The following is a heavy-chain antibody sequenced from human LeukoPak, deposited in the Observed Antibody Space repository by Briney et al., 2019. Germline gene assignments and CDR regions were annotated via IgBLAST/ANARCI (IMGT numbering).Heavy chain of an antibody. CDR3: ARGPHQHWPLGQF. D-gene: IGHD2-2*01. V-gene: IGHV4-34*01. CDR1: GGSFNGYH. Sequence: SETLSLTCAVNGGSFNGYHWTWLRQSPGKGLEWIGEINDSGSPIYSPSLRSRLTISVDTSKNQFSVTLTSVTVADTAVYYCARGPHQHWPLGQFWGQGSLVTVSA. CDR2: INDSGSP. J-gene: IGHJ4*02.